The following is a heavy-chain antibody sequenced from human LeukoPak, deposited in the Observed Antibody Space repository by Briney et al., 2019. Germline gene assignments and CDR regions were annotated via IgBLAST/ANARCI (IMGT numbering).Heavy chain of an antibody. J-gene: IGHJ4*02. CDR3: ARAPYYDSSGYYDD. Sequence: GRSLRLSCAASGFTFSNYAMHWVRQAPGKGLEWVAVISYDGNNKFYADSVRGRLTISRDNSKNTLYLQMNSLRAEDTAVYYCARAPYYDSSGYYDDWGQGTLVSVSS. CDR1: GFTFSNYA. V-gene: IGHV3-30*01. D-gene: IGHD3-22*01. CDR2: ISYDGNNK.